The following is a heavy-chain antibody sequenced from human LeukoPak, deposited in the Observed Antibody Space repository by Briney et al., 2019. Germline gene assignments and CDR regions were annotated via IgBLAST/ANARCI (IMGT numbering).Heavy chain of an antibody. J-gene: IGHJ4*02. V-gene: IGHV4-30-4*01. D-gene: IGHD3-16*02. CDR1: GGSISSGDYY. CDR2: IYYSGST. Sequence: SQTLSLTCTVSGGSISSGDYYWSWIRQPPGKGLEWIGYIYYSGSTYYNPSLKSRVTISVDTSKNQFSPKLSSVTAADTAVYYCARDAEIWGSYRLPLWGQGTLVTVSS. CDR3: ARDAEIWGSYRLPL.